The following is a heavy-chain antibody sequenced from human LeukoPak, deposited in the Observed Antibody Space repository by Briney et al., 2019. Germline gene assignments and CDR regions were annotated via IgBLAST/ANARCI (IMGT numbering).Heavy chain of an antibody. CDR1: GFTFSSYG. V-gene: IGHV3-30*18. CDR3: AKDPDDFWSGYYFDY. J-gene: IGHJ4*02. D-gene: IGHD3-3*01. CDR2: ISYDGSNK. Sequence: PGRSLRLSCAASGFTFSSYGMHWVRQAPGKGLEWVAVISYDGSNKYYADSVKGRFTISRDNSKNTLYLQMNSLRAEDTAVYYCAKDPDDFWSGYYFDYWGQGTLVTVSS.